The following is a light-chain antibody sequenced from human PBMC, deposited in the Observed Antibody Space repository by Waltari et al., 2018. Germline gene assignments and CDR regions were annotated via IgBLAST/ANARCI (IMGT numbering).Light chain of an antibody. CDR3: SSYAGSNNLV. Sequence: QSALTQPPSASGPPGQSVTISCPGTSSDVGGYNYVFWYQQHPGKAPKLMIYEVSKRPSGVPDRFSGSKSGNTASLTVSGLQAEDEADYYCSSYAGSNNLVFGGGTKLTVL. CDR2: EVS. J-gene: IGLJ2*01. CDR1: SSDVGGYNY. V-gene: IGLV2-8*01.